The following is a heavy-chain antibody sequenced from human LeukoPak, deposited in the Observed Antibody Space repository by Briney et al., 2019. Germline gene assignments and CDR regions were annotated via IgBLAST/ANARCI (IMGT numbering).Heavy chain of an antibody. J-gene: IGHJ5*02. D-gene: IGHD2-15*01. CDR3: ARGPYCSGGSCYSERYNWFAP. V-gene: IGHV1-18*01. CDR1: GYTFTSYG. CDR2: ISAYNGNT. Sequence: ASVKVSCKASGYTFTSYGISWVRQAPGQGLEWMGWISAYNGNTNYAQKLQGRVTMTTDTSTSTAYMELRSLRSDDTAVYYCARGPYCSGGSCYSERYNWFAPWGQGTLVTVSS.